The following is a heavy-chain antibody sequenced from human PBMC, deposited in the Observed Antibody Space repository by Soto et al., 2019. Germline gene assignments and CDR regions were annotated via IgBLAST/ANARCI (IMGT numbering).Heavy chain of an antibody. J-gene: IGHJ4*02. CDR3: ARSGYSYGPNPLLY. CDR2: IYYSGST. Sequence: QVQLQESGPGLVKPSQTLSLTCTVSGGSISSGGYYWSWIRQHPGKGLEWIGYIYYSGSTYYNPSLKSRVTISVDTSKKQFSLKLSYVTAADTAVYYCARSGYSYGPNPLLYWGQGTLVTVSS. V-gene: IGHV4-31*03. CDR1: GGSISSGGYY. D-gene: IGHD5-18*01.